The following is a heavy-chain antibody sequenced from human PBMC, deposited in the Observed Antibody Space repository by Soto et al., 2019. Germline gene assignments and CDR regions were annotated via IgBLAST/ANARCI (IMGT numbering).Heavy chain of an antibody. J-gene: IGHJ6*02. CDR3: ARQTTVVTPDTYYYYYYGMDV. D-gene: IGHD4-17*01. V-gene: IGHV3-21*01. Sequence: GSLRLSCTASGFTFSSYSMNWVRQAPGKGLEWVSSISSSSSYIYYADSVKGRFTISRDNAKNSLYLQMNSLRAEDTAVYYCARQTTVVTPDTYYYYYYGMDVWGQGTTVTVS. CDR2: ISSSSSYI. CDR1: GFTFSSYS.